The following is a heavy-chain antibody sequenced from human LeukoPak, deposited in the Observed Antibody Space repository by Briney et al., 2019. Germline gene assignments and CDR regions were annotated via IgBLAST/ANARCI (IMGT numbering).Heavy chain of an antibody. V-gene: IGHV4-59*08. CDR3: ASSLAYCGGDCYSLDY. D-gene: IGHD2-21*02. Sequence: SETLSLTCTVSGGSISSYYWSWIRQPPGKGLEWIGHIYYSGSTNYNPSLKSRVTISVDTSKNQFSLKLSSVTAADTAVYYCASSLAYCGGDCYSLDYWGQGTLVTVSS. CDR1: GGSISSYY. J-gene: IGHJ4*02. CDR2: IYYSGST.